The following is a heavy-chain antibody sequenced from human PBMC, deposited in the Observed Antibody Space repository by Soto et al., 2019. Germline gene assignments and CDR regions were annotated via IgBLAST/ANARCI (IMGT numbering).Heavy chain of an antibody. V-gene: IGHV3-23*01. CDR3: AKRLGYCSGGSCKYFDY. CDR2: ISGSGGST. J-gene: IGHJ4*02. CDR1: GFTFSSYA. D-gene: IGHD2-15*01. Sequence: GESLKISCAASGFTFSSYAMSWVRQAPGKGLEWVSAISGSGGSTYYADSVKGRFTISRDNSKNTLYLQMNSLRAEDTAVYYCAKRLGYCSGGSCKYFDYWGQGTLVTVSS.